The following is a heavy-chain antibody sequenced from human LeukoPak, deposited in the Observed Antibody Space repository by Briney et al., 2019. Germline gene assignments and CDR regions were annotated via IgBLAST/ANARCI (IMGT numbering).Heavy chain of an antibody. CDR3: ATVVVTTAGDYFDY. Sequence: ASVKVSCKVSGYTLTELSMHWVRQAPGKGLEWMGGFDPEDGETIYAQKFQGRVTMTEDTSTDTAYMELSSLRSEGTAVYYCATVVVTTAGDYFDYWGQGTLVTVSS. V-gene: IGHV1-24*01. D-gene: IGHD2-15*01. CDR2: FDPEDGET. CDR1: GYTLTELS. J-gene: IGHJ4*02.